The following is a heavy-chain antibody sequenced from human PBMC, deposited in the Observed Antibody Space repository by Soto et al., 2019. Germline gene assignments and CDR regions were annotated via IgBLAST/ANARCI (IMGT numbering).Heavy chain of an antibody. V-gene: IGHV3-74*01. CDR3: ARVVRGVIRGAFDI. J-gene: IGHJ3*02. CDR2: INSDGSST. D-gene: IGHD3-10*02. CDR1: GFTFSSYW. Sequence: GGSLRLSCAASGFTFSSYWMHWVRQAPGKGLVWVSRINSDGSSTSYADSVKGRFTISRDNAKNTLYLQMNSLRAEDTAVYYCARVVRGVIRGAFDIWGQGTMVTVSS.